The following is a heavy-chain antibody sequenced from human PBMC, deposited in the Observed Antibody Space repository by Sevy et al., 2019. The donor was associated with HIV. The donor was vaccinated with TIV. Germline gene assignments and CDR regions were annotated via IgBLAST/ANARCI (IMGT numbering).Heavy chain of an antibody. V-gene: IGHV3-15*01. D-gene: IGHD2-21*02. CDR3: TTRVREVVTAIPLGMDV. Sequence: GGSLRLSCAGSGFTFSNAWMTWVRQAPGKGLEWVGHIKSKTDGGKTEYAAPVKARFTISRDDSKDTLYLQMNNLKSEDTAVYYCTTRVREVVTAIPLGMDVWGQGTTVTVSS. CDR1: GFTFSNAW. J-gene: IGHJ6*02. CDR2: IKSKTDGGKT.